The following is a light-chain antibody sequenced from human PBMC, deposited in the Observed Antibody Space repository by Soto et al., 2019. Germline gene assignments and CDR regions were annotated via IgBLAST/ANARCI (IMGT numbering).Light chain of an antibody. CDR2: AAS. V-gene: IGKV1-39*01. CDR1: HDISDY. CDR3: QQAHGT. Sequence: DIQMTQSPSSLSASVGDRVTITCRTSHDISDYLSWYQQKPGKAPKLLIYAASTLQSGVPSRFSGSGSGTYFTLTISSLQREDFATYCCQQAHGTFGQGTRLEIK. J-gene: IGKJ5*01.